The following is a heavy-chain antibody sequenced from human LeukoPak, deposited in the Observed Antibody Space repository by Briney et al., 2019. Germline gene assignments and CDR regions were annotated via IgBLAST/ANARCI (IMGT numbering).Heavy chain of an antibody. CDR1: GDTFSSYA. CDR2: TIPIFGTA. V-gene: IGHV1-69*05. J-gene: IGHJ4*02. CDR3: ARVFARSGEIRGSYYYY. Sequence: GASVKVSCKACGDTFSSYAINWVRQAPGQGLEWMGGTIPIFGTANYAQKFQGRVAINTDESTSTAYMELSSLRSEDTAVYYCARVFARSGEIRGSYYYYWGQGALVTVCS. D-gene: IGHD1-26*01.